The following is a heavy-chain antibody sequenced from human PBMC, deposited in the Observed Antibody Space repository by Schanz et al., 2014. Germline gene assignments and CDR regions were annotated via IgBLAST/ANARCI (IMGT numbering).Heavy chain of an antibody. D-gene: IGHD3-10*01. J-gene: IGHJ3*02. CDR3: AKGRFGELSAFDI. CDR2: ISDSGTYT. V-gene: IGHV3-11*05. CDR1: GFVFGDYY. Sequence: QVQLVESGGGVVQPGRSLRLSCAASGFVFGDYYMTWIRQAPGKGLEWLSYISDSGTYTNYADSVKGRFTISRDNAKSSLYLQMNSLRAEDTAVYYCAKGRFGELSAFDIWGQGTMXTVSS.